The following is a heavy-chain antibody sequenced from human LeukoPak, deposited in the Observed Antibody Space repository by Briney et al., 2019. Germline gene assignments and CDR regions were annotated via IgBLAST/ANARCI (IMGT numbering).Heavy chain of an antibody. D-gene: IGHD4-23*01. J-gene: IGHJ4*02. CDR3: VHSIRWNYFDY. V-gene: IGHV3-64D*06. Sequence: GGSLRLSCSASGFTFSIYAMHWVRQAPGKGLEYVSTISSNGGSTYYADSVKDRFTISRDNSKNTLYLQMSSLRPEDTAVYYCVHSIRWNYFDYWGQGTLVTVSS. CDR2: ISSNGGST. CDR1: GFTFSIYA.